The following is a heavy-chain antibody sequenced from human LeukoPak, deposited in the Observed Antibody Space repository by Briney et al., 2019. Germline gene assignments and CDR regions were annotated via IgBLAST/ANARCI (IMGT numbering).Heavy chain of an antibody. V-gene: IGHV3-7*01. CDR1: GFTFRTYW. D-gene: IGHD2-21*01. Sequence: GGSLRLSCAASGFTFRTYWMTWARQAPGKGLEWVANINEDGSAQYYMDSVEGRFTISRDNAKNSLYLQVNTLRPEDTAVYYCATHNLFRFEYWGQGTLVTVRS. CDR3: ATHNLFRFEY. CDR2: INEDGSAQ. J-gene: IGHJ4*02.